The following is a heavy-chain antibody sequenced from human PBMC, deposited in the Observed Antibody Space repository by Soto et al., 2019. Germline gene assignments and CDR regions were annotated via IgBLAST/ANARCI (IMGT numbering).Heavy chain of an antibody. CDR3: ARDSLRPARYYYYYGMDV. Sequence: ASVKVSCKASGYTFTGYYMHWVRQAPGQGLEWMGWINPNSGGTNYAQKFQGRVTMTRDTSISTAYMELSRLRSDYTAVYYCARDSLRPARYYYYYGMDVWGQGTTVTVSS. CDR2: INPNSGGT. V-gene: IGHV1-2*02. J-gene: IGHJ6*02. CDR1: GYTFTGYY. D-gene: IGHD6-6*01.